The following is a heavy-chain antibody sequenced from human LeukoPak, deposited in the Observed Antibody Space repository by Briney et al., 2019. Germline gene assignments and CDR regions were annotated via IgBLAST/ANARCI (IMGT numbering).Heavy chain of an antibody. V-gene: IGHV3-74*01. CDR2: INSDGSDT. Sequence: GGXLXXXXXXXXFTFNSYWXHWVRQAPGKGMGWVSRINSDGSDTIYADSVKGRFTISRENAKRTVYMQMNSLKAEDTAVYYCARGGYHHGFDIWGQGTMVTVSS. CDR1: XFTFNSYW. J-gene: IGHJ3*02. D-gene: IGHD2-15*01. CDR3: ARGGYHHGFDI.